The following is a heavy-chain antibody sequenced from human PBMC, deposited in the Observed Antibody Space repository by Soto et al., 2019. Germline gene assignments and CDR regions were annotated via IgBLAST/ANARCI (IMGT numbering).Heavy chain of an antibody. CDR3: ARIPVDTSMTYWFDP. J-gene: IGHJ5*02. CDR2: IYYSGST. Sequence: PSETLSLTCTVSGGSFSSGDYYWSWIRQPPGKGLEWIGNIYYSGSTNYNPSLKSRATISVDTSKNQFSLKVSSATAADTAVYYCARIPVDTSMTYWFDPWGQGTLVTVSS. V-gene: IGHV4-61*08. CDR1: GGSFSSGDYY. D-gene: IGHD5-18*01.